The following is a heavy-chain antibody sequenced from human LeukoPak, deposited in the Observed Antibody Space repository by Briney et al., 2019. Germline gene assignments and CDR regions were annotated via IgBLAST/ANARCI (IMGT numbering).Heavy chain of an antibody. D-gene: IGHD3-10*01. CDR2: ISYDGSNK. V-gene: IGHV3-30*18. Sequence: GGSLRLSCAASGFTFSSYEMNWVRQAPGKGLEWVAVISYDGSNKYYADSVKGRFTISRDNSKNTLYLQMNSLRAEDTAVYYCAKEGTMVRGVIDKNNWFDPWGQGTLVTVSS. CDR3: AKEGTMVRGVIDKNNWFDP. CDR1: GFTFSSYE. J-gene: IGHJ5*02.